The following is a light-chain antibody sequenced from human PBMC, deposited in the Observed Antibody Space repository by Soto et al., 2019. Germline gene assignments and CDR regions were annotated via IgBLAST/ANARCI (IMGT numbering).Light chain of an antibody. J-gene: IGKJ4*01. Sequence: EIVLTQSPATLSLSPGDRATLSCRASQSVRNDLVWYHQKPGQAPRVLIYSASNRATRIPARFSGSGSGTDFTLTISSLEPEDFAVYYCQQRTNWPPTFGGGTKVEMK. V-gene: IGKV3-11*01. CDR3: QQRTNWPPT. CDR2: SAS. CDR1: QSVRND.